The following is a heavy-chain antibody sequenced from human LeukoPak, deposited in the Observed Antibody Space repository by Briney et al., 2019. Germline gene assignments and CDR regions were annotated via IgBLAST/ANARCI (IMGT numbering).Heavy chain of an antibody. V-gene: IGHV3-74*01. J-gene: IGHJ4*02. D-gene: IGHD2-2*01. CDR1: GFTFSSYW. CDR2: INSDGSST. Sequence: PGGSLRLSCAASGFTFSSYWMHWVRQAPGKWLVWVSRINSDGSSTSYADSVKGRFTISRDNAKNTLYLQMNSLRAEDTAVYYCATASRYCSSTSCCDYWGQGTLVTVSS. CDR3: ATASRYCSSTSCCDY.